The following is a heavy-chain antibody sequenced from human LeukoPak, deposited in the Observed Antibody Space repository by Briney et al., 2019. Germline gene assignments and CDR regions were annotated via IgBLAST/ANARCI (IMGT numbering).Heavy chain of an antibody. V-gene: IGHV1-8*01. CDR1: GYTFTSYD. CDR2: MNPNSGNT. D-gene: IGHD4-17*01. CDR3: ARDEEDGDLMRGSYYYYMDV. Sequence: GASVKVSCKASGYTFTSYDINWVRQATGQGLEWMGWMNPNSGNTGYAQKFQGRVTMTRNTSISTAYMELSSLRSEDTAVYYCARDEEDGDLMRGSYYYYMDVWGKGTTVTVSS. J-gene: IGHJ6*03.